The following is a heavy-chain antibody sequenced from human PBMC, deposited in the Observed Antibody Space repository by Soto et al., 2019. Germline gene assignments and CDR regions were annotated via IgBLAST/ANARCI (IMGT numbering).Heavy chain of an antibody. Sequence: ASVKVSCKASGYTFTSYVMHWVRQAPGQRLEWMGWINAGNGNTKYSQKFQGRVTITRDTSASTAYMELSSLRSEDTVVYYCAREMPLSSSSVQDFGYWGQGTLVTVSS. CDR1: GYTFTSYV. V-gene: IGHV1-3*01. J-gene: IGHJ4*02. D-gene: IGHD6-6*01. CDR3: AREMPLSSSSVQDFGY. CDR2: INAGNGNT.